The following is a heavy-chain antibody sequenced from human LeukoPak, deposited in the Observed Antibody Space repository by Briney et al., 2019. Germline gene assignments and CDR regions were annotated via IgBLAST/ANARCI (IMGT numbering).Heavy chain of an antibody. Sequence: SETLSLTCTVSGGSISSSSYYWGWIRQPPGKGLEWIGSIYYSGSIYYNPSLKSRVTISVDTSKNQFSLKLSSVTAADTAVYYCARTNEAYDYVWGSYRPFDYWGQGTLVTVSS. V-gene: IGHV4-39*01. CDR1: GGSISSSSYY. CDR2: IYYSGSI. J-gene: IGHJ4*02. CDR3: ARTNEAYDYVWGSYRPFDY. D-gene: IGHD3-16*02.